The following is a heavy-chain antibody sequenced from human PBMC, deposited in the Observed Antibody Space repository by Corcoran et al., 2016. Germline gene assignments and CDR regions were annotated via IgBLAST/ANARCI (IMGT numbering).Heavy chain of an antibody. CDR2: INAGNGNT. CDR3: ARVRICAVGLAV. V-gene: IGHV1-3*01. D-gene: IGHD3-16*01. CDR1: GYTFTSYA. J-gene: IGHJ6*02. Sequence: QDQLVQSGAEVKKPGASVKVSCKASGYTFTSYAMHWVRQAPGQRLEWMGWINAGNGNTKYSKKFQGRVTITRDTSASTAYMELRSLRTEDTAVYYCARVRICAVGLAVWGQGTTVTVSS.